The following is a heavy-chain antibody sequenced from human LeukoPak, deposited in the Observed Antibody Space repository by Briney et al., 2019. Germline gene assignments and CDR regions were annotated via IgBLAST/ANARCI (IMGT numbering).Heavy chain of an antibody. Sequence: GGSLRLSCAASGFTFSSYAMHWVRQAPGKGLEWVAVISYGGSNKYYADSVKGRFTISRDNSKNTLYLQMNSLRAEDTAVYYCARDADAITRPGDAFDIWGQGTMVTVSS. J-gene: IGHJ3*02. V-gene: IGHV3-30*04. CDR3: ARDADAITRPGDAFDI. D-gene: IGHD2-8*01. CDR2: ISYGGSNK. CDR1: GFTFSSYA.